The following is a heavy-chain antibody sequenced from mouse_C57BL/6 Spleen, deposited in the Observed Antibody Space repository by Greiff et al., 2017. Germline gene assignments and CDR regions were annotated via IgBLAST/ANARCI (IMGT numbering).Heavy chain of an antibody. CDR3: ARPYDGYYWYAMDY. Sequence: QVQLQQPGAELVKPGASVKLSCKASGYTFTSYWMHWVKQRPGQGLEWIGMIHPNSGSTNYNEKFKSKATLTVDKSSSTAYMQRSSLTSEDSAVYYCARPYDGYYWYAMDYWGQGTSVTVSS. V-gene: IGHV1-64*01. CDR1: GYTFTSYW. J-gene: IGHJ4*01. CDR2: IHPNSGST. D-gene: IGHD2-3*01.